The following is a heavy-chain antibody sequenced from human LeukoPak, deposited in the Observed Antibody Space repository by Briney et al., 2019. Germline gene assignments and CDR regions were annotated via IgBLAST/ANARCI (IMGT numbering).Heavy chain of an antibody. D-gene: IGHD3-3*01. J-gene: IGHJ4*02. V-gene: IGHV3-23*01. Sequence: GGSLRLSCAASGFTFSSYAMSWVRQAPGKGLEWVSAISGSGGSTYYADSVRGRFTISRDNSKNTLYLQMNSLRAEDTAVYYCAKKVGYDFWSGPNYFDYWGQGTLVTVSS. CDR3: AKKVGYDFWSGPNYFDY. CDR1: GFTFSSYA. CDR2: ISGSGGST.